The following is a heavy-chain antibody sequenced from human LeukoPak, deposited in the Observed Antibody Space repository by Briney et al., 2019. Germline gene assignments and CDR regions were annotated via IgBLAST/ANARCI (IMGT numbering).Heavy chain of an antibody. CDR1: GXTFSSYW. CDR2: IKQDGTEK. D-gene: IGHD6-6*01. CDR3: ARDFRPDY. V-gene: IGHV3-7*04. J-gene: IGHJ4*02. Sequence: PGGSLRLSCAASGXTFSSYWMSWVRQAPGKGLEWVANIKQDGTEKYYVDSVKGRFSISRDNAKNSLYLQMNSLRAEDTAVYYCARDFRPDYWGQGTLVTVSS.